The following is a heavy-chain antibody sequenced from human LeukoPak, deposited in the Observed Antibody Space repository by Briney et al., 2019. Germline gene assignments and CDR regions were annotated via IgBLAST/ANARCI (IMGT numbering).Heavy chain of an antibody. CDR2: ISHDGSNK. V-gene: IGHV3-30*04. J-gene: IGHJ4*02. CDR1: GFTFSSYT. D-gene: IGHD3-10*01. CDR3: ARGSVGELLWFGEPMGPFDY. Sequence: PGGSLRLSCAASGFTFSSYTMHWVRQAPGKGLEWVAAISHDGSNKYYADSVKGRFTISRDNSKNTLYLQTNSLRAEDTAVYYCARGSVGELLWFGEPMGPFDYWGQGTLVTVSS.